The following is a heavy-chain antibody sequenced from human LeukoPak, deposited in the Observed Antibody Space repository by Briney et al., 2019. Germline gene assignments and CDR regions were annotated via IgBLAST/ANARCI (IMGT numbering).Heavy chain of an antibody. CDR2: NNHSGST. V-gene: IGHV4-34*01. Sequence: SETLSLTCAVYSGSFSCYYWRWISQPPGKGLEWIGENNHSGSTNYNTSLKSQITISVDTSKNQFSLKLSSVTAADTAVYYCARGDYGDYAYYYYGMDVWGQGTTVTVSS. CDR3: ARGDYGDYAYYYYGMDV. D-gene: IGHD4-17*01. CDR1: SGSFSCYY. J-gene: IGHJ6*02.